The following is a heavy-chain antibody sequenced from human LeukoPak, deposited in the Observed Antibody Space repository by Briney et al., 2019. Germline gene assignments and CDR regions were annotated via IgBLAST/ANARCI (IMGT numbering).Heavy chain of an antibody. V-gene: IGHV3-30-3*01. Sequence: PGRSLRLSCAASGFTFSYYTMHWVRQAPGKGLEWVAVISYDGSNEYYAHSVKGRFTTSRDNSKNTLYLQMNSLRVEDTAVYYCARVLNYYDSSGYYFSYWGQGTLVTVSS. D-gene: IGHD3-22*01. J-gene: IGHJ4*02. CDR2: ISYDGSNE. CDR3: ARVLNYYDSSGYYFSY. CDR1: GFTFSYYT.